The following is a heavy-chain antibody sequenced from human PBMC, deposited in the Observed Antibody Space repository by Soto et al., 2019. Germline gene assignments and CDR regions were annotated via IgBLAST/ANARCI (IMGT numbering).Heavy chain of an antibody. Sequence: SETLSLTCTVSGGSISSGDYYWSWIRQPPGKGLAWIGYIYYSGSTYYNPSLKSRVTISVDTSKNQFSLKLSSVTAADTAVYYCARKYYYDSRGXYSGHYFDSWGQGTLVTVSS. CDR3: ARKYYYDSRGXYSGHYFDS. V-gene: IGHV4-30-4*01. CDR1: GGSISSGDYY. J-gene: IGHJ4*02. D-gene: IGHD3-22*01. CDR2: IYYSGST.